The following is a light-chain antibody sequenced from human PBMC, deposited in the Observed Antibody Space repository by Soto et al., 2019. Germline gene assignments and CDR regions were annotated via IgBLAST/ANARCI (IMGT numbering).Light chain of an antibody. CDR2: GTS. Sequence: EILLTQSPGTLSLSPGERATLSCRASQRVSSTYLAWYQQKPGQAPRLLIYGTSSRATGIPTRFSGSGSGTDFTLTISRLEPEDLAVYYCQQYDNSVWTFGQGTKVDI. J-gene: IGKJ1*01. CDR3: QQYDNSVWT. V-gene: IGKV3-20*01. CDR1: QRVSSTY.